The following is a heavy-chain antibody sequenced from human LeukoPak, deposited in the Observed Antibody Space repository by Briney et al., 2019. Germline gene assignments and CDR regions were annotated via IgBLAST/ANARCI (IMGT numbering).Heavy chain of an antibody. CDR1: GGSISSYY. J-gene: IGHJ5*02. Sequence: PSETLSLTCTVSGGSISSYYWSWIRQPPGKGLEWIGYIYTSGSTNYNPSLKSRVTMSVDTSKNQFSLKLSSVTAADTAVYYCARTVKVVPAAVYWFDPWGQGALVTVSS. V-gene: IGHV4-4*09. CDR2: IYTSGST. D-gene: IGHD2-2*01. CDR3: ARTVKVVPAAVYWFDP.